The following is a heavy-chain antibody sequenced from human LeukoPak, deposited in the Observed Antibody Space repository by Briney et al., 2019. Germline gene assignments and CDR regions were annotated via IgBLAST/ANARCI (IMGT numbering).Heavy chain of an antibody. CDR2: INHSGST. D-gene: IGHD3-10*01. CDR3: ARRKGDYYGSGSRSNYFDY. J-gene: IGHJ4*02. Sequence: PSETLSLTCAVYGGSFSGYYWSWIRQPPGKGLEWIGEINHSGSTNYNPSLKSRVTISADTSKNQFSLRLSSVTAADTVVYYCARRKGDYYGSGSRSNYFDYWGQGTLVTVSS. V-gene: IGHV4-34*01. CDR1: GGSFSGYY.